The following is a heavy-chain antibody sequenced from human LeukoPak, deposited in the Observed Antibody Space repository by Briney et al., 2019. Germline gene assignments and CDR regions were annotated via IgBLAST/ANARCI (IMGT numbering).Heavy chain of an antibody. Sequence: PGGSLRLSCAASGFTFSTYAVSWVRQAPGKGLEWVSAVRPSGGGTFYADSVKGRFTVSRDDSKNTLYLQMNSLRVDDTALYYCAKGARLRLGEDFDYWGQGTLVTVSS. CDR3: AKGARLRLGEDFDY. D-gene: IGHD3-16*01. CDR2: VRPSGGGT. J-gene: IGHJ4*02. CDR1: GFTFSTYA. V-gene: IGHV3-23*01.